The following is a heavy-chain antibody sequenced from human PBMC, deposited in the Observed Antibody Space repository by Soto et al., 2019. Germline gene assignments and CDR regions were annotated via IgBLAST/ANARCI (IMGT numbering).Heavy chain of an antibody. CDR1: GGTFSSHA. D-gene: IGHD3-22*01. J-gene: IGHJ2*01. V-gene: IGHV1-69*06. Sequence: QVQLVQSGAEVKKPGSSVKISCKPSGGTFSSHAYSWVRQAPGQGLEWMGGIIPIFGPANYAQKFQDRVTITADKPTRTACMELSGLRSDDTAVYYCARDSPSLCSESSCFGEYWYLEIWGRGTLVIVSS. CDR3: ARDSPSLCSESSCFGEYWYLEI. CDR2: IIPIFGPA.